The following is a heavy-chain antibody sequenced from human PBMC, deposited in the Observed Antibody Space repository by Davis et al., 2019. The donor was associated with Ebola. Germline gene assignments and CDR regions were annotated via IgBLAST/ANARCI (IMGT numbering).Heavy chain of an antibody. J-gene: IGHJ5*02. CDR3: ARDATTVTTIWFDP. D-gene: IGHD4-17*01. CDR1: AYTFSGPA. Sequence: AASVTVSCKTSAYTFSGPAIIWARQAPGQRLEWLGRTNVYNDHTNYAQNFQGRVTVSTDTSTSIAYMELRSLRSDDTALYYCARDATTVTTIWFDPWGQGTLVTVSS. CDR2: TNVYNDHT. V-gene: IGHV1-18*01.